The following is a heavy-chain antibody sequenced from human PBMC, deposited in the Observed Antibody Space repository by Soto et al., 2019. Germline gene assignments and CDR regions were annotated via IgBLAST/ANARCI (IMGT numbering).Heavy chain of an antibody. CDR1: GFTFSNAW. J-gene: IGHJ4*02. CDR3: TTGLSNGYYNFDY. Sequence: LRLSCAASGFTFSNAWMSWVRQAPGKGLEWVGRIKGEADGGTTDYAAPVKGRITISRDHSKDTLYLHMNSLKTEDTAVYYCTTGLSNGYYNFDYWGQGTPVTVSS. D-gene: IGHD3-22*01. CDR2: IKGEADGGTT. V-gene: IGHV3-15*01.